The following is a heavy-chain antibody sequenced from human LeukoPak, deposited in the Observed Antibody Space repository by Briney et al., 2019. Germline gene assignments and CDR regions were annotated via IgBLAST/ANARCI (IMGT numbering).Heavy chain of an antibody. V-gene: IGHV1-69*04. CDR2: IIPIFGIA. CDR3: ANYLALDCSGGSCYYFDY. CDR1: GGTFSSYA. J-gene: IGHJ4*02. Sequence: GASVKVSCKASGGTFSSYAISWVRQAPGQGLEWMGRIIPIFGIANYAQKFQGRVTITADKSTSTAYMGLSSLRSEDTAVYYCANYLALDCSGGSCYYFDYWGQGTLVTVSS. D-gene: IGHD2-15*01.